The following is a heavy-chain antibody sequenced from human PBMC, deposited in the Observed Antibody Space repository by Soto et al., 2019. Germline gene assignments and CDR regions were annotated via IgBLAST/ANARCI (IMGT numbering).Heavy chain of an antibody. CDR1: GDRFTSYG. CDR3: AREGEWDLSYVGY. V-gene: IGHV1-18*01. J-gene: IGHJ4*02. CDR2: ISAYNGNT. Sequence: GTSVKLSCEASGDRFTSYGISWVRQPPRQGLEWMGWISAYNGNTNYAQKLQGRVTMTTDTSTRTAYMELRSLRSDDTAVYYCAREGEWDLSYVGYWGQGTLVTVSS. D-gene: IGHD1-26*01.